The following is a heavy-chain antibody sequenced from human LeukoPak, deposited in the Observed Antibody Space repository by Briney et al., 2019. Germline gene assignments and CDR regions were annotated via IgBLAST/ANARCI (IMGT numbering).Heavy chain of an antibody. CDR3: ARGTWNCSGGSCYSSFDY. J-gene: IGHJ4*02. CDR2: INHSGST. V-gene: IGHV4-34*01. D-gene: IGHD2-15*01. CDR1: GGSFSGYY. Sequence: SETLSLTCAVYGGSFSGYYWSWLRQPPGKGLEWIGGINHSGSTNYNPSLKSRVTISVDTSKNQFSLRLSSVTAADTAVYYCARGTWNCSGGSCYSSFDYWGQGTLVTVSS.